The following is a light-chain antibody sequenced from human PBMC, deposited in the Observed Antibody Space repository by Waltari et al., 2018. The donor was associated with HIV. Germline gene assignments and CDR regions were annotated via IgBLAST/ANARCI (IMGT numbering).Light chain of an antibody. Sequence: QSALTQPPSASGSPGQSVTISCTGTSSDVGGYDYVSWYQHPPGKVPRLIMYEGSKRPSGVPDRFSGFKSGTTASLTVSGLQAEDEADYYCTSYAGSGEYVFGTGTKVTVL. CDR1: SSDVGGYDY. V-gene: IGLV2-8*01. J-gene: IGLJ1*01. CDR2: EGS. CDR3: TSYAGSGEYV.